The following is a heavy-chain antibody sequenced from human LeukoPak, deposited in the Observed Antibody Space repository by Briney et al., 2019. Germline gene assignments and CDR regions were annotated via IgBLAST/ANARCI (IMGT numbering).Heavy chain of an antibody. D-gene: IGHD2-2*01. CDR2: ISGDGGST. J-gene: IGHJ3*02. Sequence: GGSLRLSCAASGFPFSSSWVHWVRQAPGKGLVGVSRISGDGGSTEYADSVKGRFAISRDNAKNTLYLQMNSLRAEDTAVYYCAKYVVVPAAGAFDIWGQGTMVTVSS. CDR1: GFPFSSSW. V-gene: IGHV3-74*01. CDR3: AKYVVVPAAGAFDI.